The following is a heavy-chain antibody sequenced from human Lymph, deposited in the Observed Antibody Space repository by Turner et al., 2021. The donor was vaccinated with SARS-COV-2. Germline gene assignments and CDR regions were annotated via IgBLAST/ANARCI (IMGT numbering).Heavy chain of an antibody. D-gene: IGHD3-10*01. Sequence: QVQLVESGGGVVQPGRSLSLSCAASGFPFRSYAMYWVRQAPGKGLEWVAVISYDGSNKYYADSVKGRFTISRDNSKNTLYLQMNSLRAEDTAVYYCARGDYYGSGSYPGKTFDCWGQGTLVTVSS. V-gene: IGHV3-30-3*01. CDR3: ARGDYYGSGSYPGKTFDC. CDR2: ISYDGSNK. J-gene: IGHJ4*02. CDR1: GFPFRSYA.